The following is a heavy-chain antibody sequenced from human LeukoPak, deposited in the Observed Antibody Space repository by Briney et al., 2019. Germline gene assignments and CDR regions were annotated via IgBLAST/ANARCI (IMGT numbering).Heavy chain of an antibody. Sequence: GGSLSLSCAASGFTFSSYAMSWVRQPPGKGLEWVSAISGSGGSPYYADSVKGRFTISRDNSKNTLYLQMNSLRAEDTAVYYCAKDRYTSDLYYFDYWGQGTLVTVSS. CDR3: AKDRYTSDLYYFDY. CDR2: ISGSGGSP. D-gene: IGHD6-19*01. J-gene: IGHJ4*02. V-gene: IGHV3-23*01. CDR1: GFTFSSYA.